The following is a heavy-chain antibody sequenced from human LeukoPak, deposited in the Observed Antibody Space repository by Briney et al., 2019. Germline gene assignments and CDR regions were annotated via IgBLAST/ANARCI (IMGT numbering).Heavy chain of an antibody. Sequence: GASVKVSCKASGYTFSGYYIHLVRQAPGQGLEWMGWINPNSGGTNYAQKFQGRVTMTRDTSISTAYMELSRLRSDDTAVYYCASMAEGSDYFDYWGQGTLATVSS. CDR2: INPNSGGT. V-gene: IGHV1-2*02. J-gene: IGHJ4*02. CDR1: GYTFSGYY. D-gene: IGHD1-14*01. CDR3: ASMAEGSDYFDY.